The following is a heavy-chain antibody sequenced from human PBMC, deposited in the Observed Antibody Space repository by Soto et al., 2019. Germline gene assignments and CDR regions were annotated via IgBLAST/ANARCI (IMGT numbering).Heavy chain of an antibody. CDR2: VNPSSGNT. J-gene: IGHJ5*02. V-gene: IGHV1-8*01. CDR1: GYTFTTNV. D-gene: IGHD1-20*01. Sequence: QVQLVQSGAEVKRPGASVKVSCEASGYTFTTNVFNWVQQASGQGLDWMGCVNPSSGNTVYAQKFHGRVTMTRDTSISTAYMELSSLKSDDTAIYYCARASMYIWNDHWGQGTLVTVSS. CDR3: ARASMYIWNDH.